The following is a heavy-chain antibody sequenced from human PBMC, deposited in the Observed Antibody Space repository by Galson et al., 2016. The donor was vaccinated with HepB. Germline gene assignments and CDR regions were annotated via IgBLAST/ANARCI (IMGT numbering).Heavy chain of an antibody. D-gene: IGHD2-21*02. CDR3: ARDYRHCGADPM. CDR1: GFSFSNYE. CDR2: ISGGGETT. J-gene: IGHJ4*02. V-gene: IGHV3-48*03. Sequence: SLRLSCAASGFSFSNYEMNWVRQAPGKGLEWVAYISGGGETTYYADSVRGRFTISRDNARDSVFLQMTSLRVEDTAVYYCARDYRHCGADPMGAQGTLVTVSS.